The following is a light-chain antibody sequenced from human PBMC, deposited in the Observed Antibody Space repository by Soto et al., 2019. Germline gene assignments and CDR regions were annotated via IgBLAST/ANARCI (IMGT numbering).Light chain of an antibody. J-gene: IGKJ4*01. CDR2: DAS. CDR3: QQRSNWPQGVPLT. CDR1: QSVSSY. Sequence: EIVLTQSPATLSLSPGERATLSCRASQSVSSYLAWYQQKPGQAPRLLIYDASNRATGIPARFSGSGSGTDFTLTISSLEPEDFAVYYCQQRSNWPQGVPLTFGGGTKVEIK. V-gene: IGKV3-11*01.